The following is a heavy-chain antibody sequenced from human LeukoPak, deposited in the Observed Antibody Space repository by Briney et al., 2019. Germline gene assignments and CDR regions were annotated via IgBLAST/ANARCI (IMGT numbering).Heavy chain of an antibody. V-gene: IGHV4-39*01. J-gene: IGHJ5*02. D-gene: IGHD6-19*01. CDR1: GGSISSSGYY. Sequence: PSETLSLTCTVSGGSISSSGYYWGWIRQPPGKGLEWIGSVDYTGITSHSPSLKSRVTISVDTSKNQFSLKVSSVSAADTGVYYCARGPLTRSGWYIDWFDPWGQGTLVTVSS. CDR3: ARGPLTRSGWYIDWFDP. CDR2: VDYTGIT.